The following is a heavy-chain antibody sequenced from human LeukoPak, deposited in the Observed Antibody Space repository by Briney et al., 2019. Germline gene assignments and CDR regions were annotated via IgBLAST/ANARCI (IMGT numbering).Heavy chain of an antibody. CDR1: GYTLTELS. D-gene: IGHD6-25*01. J-gene: IGHJ5*02. V-gene: IGHV1-24*01. CDR2: FDPEDGET. CDR3: ARDGARGRNNWFDP. Sequence: ASVKVSCKVSGYTLTELSMHWVRQAPGKGLEWMGGFDPEDGETIYAQKFQGRVTKTEDTSTDTAYMELSSLRSDDTAVYYCARDGARGRNNWFDPWGQGTLVTVSS.